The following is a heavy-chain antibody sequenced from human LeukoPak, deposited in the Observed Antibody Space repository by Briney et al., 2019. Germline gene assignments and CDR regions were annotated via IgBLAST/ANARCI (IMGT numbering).Heavy chain of an antibody. Sequence: GGSLRLSCAASGFTFGSFEMNWVRQAPGKGLEWVSYISGSGNTIYYADSVKGRFTISRDNAKNSLYPQMNSLRAEDTALYYCARGWIHLWYAYFDYWGQGTLVTVSS. J-gene: IGHJ4*02. CDR2: ISGSGNTI. D-gene: IGHD5-18*01. CDR1: GFTFGSFE. CDR3: ARGWIHLWYAYFDY. V-gene: IGHV3-48*03.